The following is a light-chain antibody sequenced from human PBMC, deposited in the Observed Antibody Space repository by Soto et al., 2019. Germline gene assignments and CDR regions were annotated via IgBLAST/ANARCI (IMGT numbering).Light chain of an antibody. J-gene: IGKJ4*01. V-gene: IGKV3-11*01. CDR3: QQRSNWPPLT. Sequence: EIVLTQSPATLSLSPGERATLSCRASQSVSSYLAWYQQKPGKAPRLLIYDASNRATGIPARFSGSGSGTDFTHTISSLETEDFAVYYCQQRSNWPPLTFGGGTQVEIK. CDR2: DAS. CDR1: QSVSSY.